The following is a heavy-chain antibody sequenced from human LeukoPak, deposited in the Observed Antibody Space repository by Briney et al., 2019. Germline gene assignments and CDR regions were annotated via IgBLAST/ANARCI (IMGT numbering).Heavy chain of an antibody. J-gene: IGHJ6*03. CDR1: GGSISSYY. V-gene: IGHV4-4*07. CDR3: ARLGGWLRSLTHYYYYYYMDV. D-gene: IGHD5-12*01. Sequence: PSETLSLTCTVSGGSISSYYWSWIRQPAGKGLEWIGRIYTSGSTNYNSSLKSRVTMSVDTSKNQFSLKLSSVTAADTAVYYCARLGGWLRSLTHYYYYYYMDVWGKGTTVTVSS. CDR2: IYTSGST.